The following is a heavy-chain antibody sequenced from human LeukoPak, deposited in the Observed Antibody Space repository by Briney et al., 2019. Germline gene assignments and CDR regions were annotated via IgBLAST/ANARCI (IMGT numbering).Heavy chain of an antibody. CDR3: TRGPTRQWLCSGTDV. CDR1: GFPFGDHA. CDR2: IRSKAYEGTT. J-gene: IGHJ6*02. Sequence: QPGRSLRLSCTASGFPFGDHAMSWVRPAPGKGLEWLGFIRSKAYEGTTEYAASAKGRFTISREDSKSIAYLQMNSLTNEDTAVYYCTRGPTRQWLCSGTDVWGQGTTVIVSS. V-gene: IGHV3-49*04. D-gene: IGHD6-19*01.